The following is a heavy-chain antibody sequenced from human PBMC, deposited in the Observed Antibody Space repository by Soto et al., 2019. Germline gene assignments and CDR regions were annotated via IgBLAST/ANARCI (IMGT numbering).Heavy chain of an antibody. CDR1: GGTFSSYA. V-gene: IGHV1-69*01. CDR2: LIPIFGTA. J-gene: IGHJ6*02. D-gene: IGHD6-13*01. Sequence: QVQLVQSGAEVKKPGSSVKVSCKASGGTFSSYAISWVRQAPGQGLEWMGGLIPIFGTANYAQKFQGRVTITADESTSTAYMELSSLRSEDTAVYYCARGSRQQLVLSYYYYGMDVWGQGTTVTVSS. CDR3: ARGSRQQLVLSYYYYGMDV.